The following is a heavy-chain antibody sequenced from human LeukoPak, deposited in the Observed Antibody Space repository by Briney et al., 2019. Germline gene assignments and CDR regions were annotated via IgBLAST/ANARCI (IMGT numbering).Heavy chain of an antibody. D-gene: IGHD2-15*01. J-gene: IGHJ6*03. CDR3: ARDQEDLIYYYYMDV. V-gene: IGHV1-18*01. CDR2: ISAYNGNT. Sequence: ASVKVSCKASGYTFTSYGISWVRQAPGQGLEWMGWISAYNGNTNYAQKLQGRVTMTTDTSTSTAYIELRSLRSDDTAVYYCARDQEDLIYYYYMDVWGKGTTVTVSS. CDR1: GYTFTSYG.